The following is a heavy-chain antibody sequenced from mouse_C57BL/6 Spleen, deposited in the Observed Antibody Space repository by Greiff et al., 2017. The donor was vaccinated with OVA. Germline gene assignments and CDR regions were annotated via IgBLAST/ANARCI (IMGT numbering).Heavy chain of an antibody. V-gene: IGHV1-82*01. D-gene: IGHD1-1*01. CDR2: IYPGDGDT. J-gene: IGHJ4*01. CDR1: GYAFSSSW. CDR3: ARWLTPYAMDY. Sequence: QVQLQQSGPELVKPGASVKISCKASGYAFSSSWMNWVKQRPGKGLEWIGRIYPGDGDTNYNGKFKGKATLTADKSSSTAYMQLSSLTSEDSAVDFCARWLTPYAMDYWGQGTSVTVSA.